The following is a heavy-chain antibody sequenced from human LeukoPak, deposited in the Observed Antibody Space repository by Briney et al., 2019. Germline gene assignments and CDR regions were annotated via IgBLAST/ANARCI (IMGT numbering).Heavy chain of an antibody. CDR3: AKDSNWAIDN. CDR1: GFTLSSHD. J-gene: IGHJ4*02. Sequence: GGSLRLSCAASGFTLSSHDMNWVRQAPGKGLEWVALIRNDGRNKYYADSVKGRFTISRDNSKNTLYLQMSSLSAEDTALYYCAKDSNWAIDNWGQGTLVTVSS. D-gene: IGHD4-11*01. V-gene: IGHV3-30*02. CDR2: IRNDGRNK.